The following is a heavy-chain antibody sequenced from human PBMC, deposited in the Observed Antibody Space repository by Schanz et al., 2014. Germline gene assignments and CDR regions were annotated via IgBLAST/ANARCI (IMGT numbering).Heavy chain of an antibody. V-gene: IGHV1-2*02. Sequence: QVQLVQSGPAVKKPGASMKVSCLASGYSFTEYFLHWVRQAPGQGLEWMGWINPNSGETNYEQKFKGRVNLTSDTSISTAFMEVSGLTSDDTATYFRARARYTGYDCSGYWGQGTLLIVSS. CDR3: ARARYTGYDCSGY. J-gene: IGHJ4*02. D-gene: IGHD5-12*01. CDR1: GYSFTEYF. CDR2: INPNSGET.